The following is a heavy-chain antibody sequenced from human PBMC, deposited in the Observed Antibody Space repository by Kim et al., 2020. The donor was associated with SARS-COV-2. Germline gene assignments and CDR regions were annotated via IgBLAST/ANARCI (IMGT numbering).Heavy chain of an antibody. Sequence: SETLSLTCAVSGGSISNSNWRSWVRQPPGKGLGWIRVLYHSEGTNKNPALKRRVTISVDTSTTQYSLTLSPVPPPATAVYKSSSDFVRYFVAYYYYYGM. CDR3: SSDFVRYFVAYYYYYGM. D-gene: IGHD3-9*01. J-gene: IGHJ6*01. CDR1: GGSISNSNW. V-gene: IGHV4-4*02. CDR2: LYHSEGT.